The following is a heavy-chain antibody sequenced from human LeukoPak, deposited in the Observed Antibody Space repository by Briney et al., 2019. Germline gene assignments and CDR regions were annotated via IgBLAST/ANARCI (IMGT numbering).Heavy chain of an antibody. J-gene: IGHJ4*02. CDR2: IYYSGST. CDR3: ASVITGYSSGWSMYYFDY. V-gene: IGHV4-59*01. CDR1: GGSISSYH. Sequence: SETLSLTCTVSGGSISSYHWSWIRQPPGKGLEWIGYIYYSGSTNYNPSLKSRVTISVDTSKNQFSLKLSSVTAAGTAVYYCASVITGYSSGWSMYYFDYWGQGTLVTVSS. D-gene: IGHD6-19*01.